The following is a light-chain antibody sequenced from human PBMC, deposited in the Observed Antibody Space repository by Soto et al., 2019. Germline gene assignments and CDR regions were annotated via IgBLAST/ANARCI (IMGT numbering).Light chain of an antibody. Sequence: QSALTQPASVSGSPGQSITISCTGTSSDIGNNNLVSWYPQHPGKAPKLIIYEGNKRPSGVSKRLSDSKSGNTASLTIFGPQGEKGDDYYDCSFPGSPLSVAGGT. CDR1: SSDIGNNNL. CDR2: EGN. V-gene: IGLV2-23*01. CDR3: CSFPGSPLS. J-gene: IGLJ2*01.